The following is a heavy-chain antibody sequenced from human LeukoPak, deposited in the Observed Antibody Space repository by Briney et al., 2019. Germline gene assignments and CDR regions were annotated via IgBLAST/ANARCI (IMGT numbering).Heavy chain of an antibody. CDR2: IRYDGSNK. V-gene: IGHV3-30*02. D-gene: IGHD6-13*01. Sequence: PGGSLRLSCAASGFTFSSYGMHWVRQAPGKGLEWVAFIRYDGSNKYYADSVKGRFTISRDNSKNTLYLQMNSLRAEDTAVYYCAKDTLAAAGLFDYWGQGTLVTVSS. J-gene: IGHJ4*02. CDR3: AKDTLAAAGLFDY. CDR1: GFTFSSYG.